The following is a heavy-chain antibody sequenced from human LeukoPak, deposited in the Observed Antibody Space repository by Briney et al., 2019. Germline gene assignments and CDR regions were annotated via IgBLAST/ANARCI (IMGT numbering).Heavy chain of an antibody. J-gene: IGHJ4*02. CDR3: ARASSGDYVGY. CDR1: GYSISSGYY. V-gene: IGHV4-38-2*02. CDR2: IYHSGST. D-gene: IGHD4-17*01. Sequence: SETLSLTCTVSGYSISSGYYWGWIRQPPGKGLEWIGGIYHSGSTYYNPSLKSRVTISVDTSKNQFSLKLSSVTAADTAVYYCARASSGDYVGYWGQGTLVTVSS.